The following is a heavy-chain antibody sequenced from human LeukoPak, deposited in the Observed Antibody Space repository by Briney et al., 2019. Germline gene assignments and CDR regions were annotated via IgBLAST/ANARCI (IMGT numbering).Heavy chain of an antibody. CDR1: GGTFSSYA. Sequence: SVKVSCEASGGTFSSYAISWVRQAPGQGLEWMGGIIPIFGTANYAQKFQGRVTITADESTSTAYMELSSLRSEDTAVYYCASEGYCGGDCYSYWGQGTLVTVSS. V-gene: IGHV1-69*13. CDR2: IIPIFGTA. D-gene: IGHD2-21*02. CDR3: ASEGYCGGDCYSY. J-gene: IGHJ4*02.